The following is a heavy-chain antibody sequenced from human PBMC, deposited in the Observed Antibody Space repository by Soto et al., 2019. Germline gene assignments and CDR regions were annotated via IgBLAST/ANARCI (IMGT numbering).Heavy chain of an antibody. D-gene: IGHD3-10*01. J-gene: IGHJ6*02. CDR3: ARAGGMDV. V-gene: IGHV3-30-3*01. Sequence: QVQLVESGGGVVQPGRSLRLACAASGFTFSSYAMHWVRQAPGKGLEWVAVISYDGSNKYYADSVKGRFTISRDISKNTLYLQTSSLSAEVTAVDYCARAGGMDVCGQGTTVTVSS. CDR2: ISYDGSNK. CDR1: GFTFSSYA.